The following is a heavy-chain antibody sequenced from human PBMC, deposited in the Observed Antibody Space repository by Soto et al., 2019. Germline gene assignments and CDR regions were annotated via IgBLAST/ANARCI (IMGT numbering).Heavy chain of an antibody. CDR3: ARTVWYYDSSGYYGPFDY. CDR2: IIPIFGTA. J-gene: IGHJ4*02. Sequence: QVQLVQSGAEVKKPGSSVKVSCKASGGTFSSYAISWVRQAPGQGLEWMGGIIPIFGTANYAQKFQGRVTITADESTSSAYMELRSLRSEDTAVYYCARTVWYYDSSGYYGPFDYWGQGTLVTVSS. V-gene: IGHV1-69*01. CDR1: GGTFSSYA. D-gene: IGHD3-22*01.